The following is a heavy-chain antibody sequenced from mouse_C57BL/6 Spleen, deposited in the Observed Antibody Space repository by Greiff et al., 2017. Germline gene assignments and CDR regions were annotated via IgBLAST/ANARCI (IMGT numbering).Heavy chain of an antibody. V-gene: IGHV1-82*01. CDR3: ARSGGHFDD. CDR2: IYPGDGDT. J-gene: IGHJ2*01. CDR1: GYAFSSSW. Sequence: QVQLKESGPELVKPGASVKISCKASGYAFSSSWMNWVKQRPGKGLEWIGRIYPGDGDTNYNGKFKGKATLTADKSSSTAYMQLSSLTSEDSAVYFCARSGGHFDDWGQGTTLTVSS.